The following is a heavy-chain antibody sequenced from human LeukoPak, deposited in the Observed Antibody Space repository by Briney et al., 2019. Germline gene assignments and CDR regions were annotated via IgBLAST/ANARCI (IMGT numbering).Heavy chain of an antibody. D-gene: IGHD6-19*01. J-gene: IGHJ4*02. Sequence: SVKVSCKASGFTFTSSAMQWVRQARGQRLEWIGWIVVGSGNTNYAQKFQERVTITRDMSTSTAYMELSSLRSDDAAVYYCAASSSGWSIDYWGQGTLVTVSS. CDR3: AASSSGWSIDY. V-gene: IGHV1-58*02. CDR2: IVVGSGNT. CDR1: GFTFTSSA.